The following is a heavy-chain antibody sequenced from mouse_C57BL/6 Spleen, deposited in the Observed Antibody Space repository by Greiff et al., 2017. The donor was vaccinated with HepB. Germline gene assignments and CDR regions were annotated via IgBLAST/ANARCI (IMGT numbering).Heavy chain of an antibody. D-gene: IGHD1-1*01. V-gene: IGHV1-50*01. CDR2: IDPSDSYT. CDR1: GYTFTSYW. Sequence: VQLKQPGAELVKPGASVKLSCKASGYTFTSYWMQWVKQRPGQGLEWIGEIDPSDSYTNYNQKFKGKATLTVDTSSSTAYMQLSSLTSEDSAVYYCARWIYYGNAMDYWGQGTSVTVSS. CDR3: ARWIYYGNAMDY. J-gene: IGHJ4*01.